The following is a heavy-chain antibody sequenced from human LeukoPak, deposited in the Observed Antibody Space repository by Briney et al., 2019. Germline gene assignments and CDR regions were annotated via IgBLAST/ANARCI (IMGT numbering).Heavy chain of an antibody. CDR1: GFTFSSYS. J-gene: IGHJ4*02. Sequence: GGSLRLSCAAAGFTFSSYSMNWVRQAPGKGLEWVSSIISSSRYIYYADSVKGRFTISRDNAKNSLYLQMNSLRAEDTAVYYCARDLMGIAYRGAFYYWGQGTLVTVSS. D-gene: IGHD6-13*01. CDR3: ARDLMGIAYRGAFYY. V-gene: IGHV3-21*04. CDR2: IISSSRYI.